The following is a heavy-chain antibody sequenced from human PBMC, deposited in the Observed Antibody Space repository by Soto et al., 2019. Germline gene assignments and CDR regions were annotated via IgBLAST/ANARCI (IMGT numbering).Heavy chain of an antibody. Sequence: ASVKVSCKASGYSFTSYDINWVRQATGQGLEWMGWLNPNTGSTGYAQKFQGRLTMTRDTSISTAYLELNSVRSEDTAVYYCARARGTLTTSDYWGQGTPVTVS. CDR2: LNPNTGST. CDR3: ARARGTLTTSDY. V-gene: IGHV1-8*01. J-gene: IGHJ4*02. D-gene: IGHD4-17*01. CDR1: GYSFTSYD.